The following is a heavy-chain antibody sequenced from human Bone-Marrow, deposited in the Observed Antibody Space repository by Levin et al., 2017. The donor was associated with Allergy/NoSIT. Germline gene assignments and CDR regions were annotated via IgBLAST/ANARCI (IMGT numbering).Heavy chain of an antibody. D-gene: IGHD3-10*01. CDR3: AHIGTYNYGFIGGPDP. J-gene: IGHJ5*02. CDR1: GFSLSTSGVS. CDR2: IYWDDDK. V-gene: IGHV2-5*02. Sequence: SGPTLVKPTQTLTLTCTFSGFSLSTSGVSVGWFRQPPGEALQWLGHIYWDDDKRYSPSLKSRLTITADTSKNQVVLRMTNMDPVDTATYFCAHIGTYNYGFIGGPDPWGQGTLVTVSS.